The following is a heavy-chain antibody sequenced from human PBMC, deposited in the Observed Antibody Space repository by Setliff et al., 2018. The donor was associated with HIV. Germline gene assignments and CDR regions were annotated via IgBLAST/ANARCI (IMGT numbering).Heavy chain of an antibody. V-gene: IGHV4-39*07. D-gene: IGHD3-22*01. CDR1: GGSINSTSYY. CDR2: IYYSGDT. CDR3: ARAPYYDYRGLAVYYFDY. J-gene: IGHJ4*02. Sequence: SETLSLTCIVSGGSINSTSYYWGWIRQPPGQGLEWIGSIYYSGDTFYNTSLKTRITISVDTSKNHLSLKVGSLTAADTAVYYCARAPYYDYRGLAVYYFDYWGQGTLVTVSS.